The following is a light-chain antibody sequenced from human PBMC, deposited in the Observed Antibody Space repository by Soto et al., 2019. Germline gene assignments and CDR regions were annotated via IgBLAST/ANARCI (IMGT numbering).Light chain of an antibody. Sequence: QSVLTQPASVSGSPGQSITISCTGTSSDVGVYNYVSWYQQHPGKAPKLMIYDVSNRPSGVSSRFSGSKSGNTASLTISGLQAEDEADYCCSSYTTSSTVLFGGGTKLTVL. CDR3: SSYTTSSTVL. CDR1: SSDVGVYNY. J-gene: IGLJ2*01. V-gene: IGLV2-14*01. CDR2: DVS.